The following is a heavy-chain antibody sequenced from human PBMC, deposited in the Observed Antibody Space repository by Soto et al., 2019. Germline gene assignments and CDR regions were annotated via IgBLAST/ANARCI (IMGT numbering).Heavy chain of an antibody. V-gene: IGHV4-34*01. J-gene: IGHJ4*02. D-gene: IGHD6-6*01. Sequence: SETLSLTCAVYGGSFSGYYWSWIRQPPGKGLEWIGEINHSGSTNYNPSLKSRVTISVDTSKNQFSLKLSSVTAADTAVYYCARVGHSVSPASGESSSSFWGQGTLVTVSS. CDR3: ARVGHSVSPASGESSSSF. CDR1: GGSFSGYY. CDR2: INHSGST.